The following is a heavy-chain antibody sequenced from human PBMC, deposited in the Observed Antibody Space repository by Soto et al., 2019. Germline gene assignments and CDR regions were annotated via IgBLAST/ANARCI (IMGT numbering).Heavy chain of an antibody. V-gene: IGHV4-31*11. CDR1: GFPVSYGYY. D-gene: IGHD3-3*01. CDR3: ARGSGYLSNWFDP. J-gene: IGHJ5*02. CDR2: IYFSGST. Sequence: PSETLSLTCGVSGFPVSYGYYWGWIRQPPGKGLEWIGHIYFSGSTYYNPSLKSQLTISVDTSKNQFSLKLNSVTAADTAVYYCARGSGYLSNWFDPWGQGTMVSVSS.